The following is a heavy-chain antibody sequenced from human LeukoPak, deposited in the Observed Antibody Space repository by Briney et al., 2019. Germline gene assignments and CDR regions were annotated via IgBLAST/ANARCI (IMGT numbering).Heavy chain of an antibody. CDR2: IYTSGST. V-gene: IGHV4-4*07. CDR1: GGSISNYY. D-gene: IGHD1-26*01. J-gene: IGHJ3*02. Sequence: SETLSLTCTVSGGSISNYYWSWIRQPAGKGLEWIGRIYTSGSTNYNSSLKSRLTMSVDTSKNQFSLKLSSVTAADTAVYYCARLRPMGGGFPDSFDIWGQGTMVTVSS. CDR3: ARLRPMGGGFPDSFDI.